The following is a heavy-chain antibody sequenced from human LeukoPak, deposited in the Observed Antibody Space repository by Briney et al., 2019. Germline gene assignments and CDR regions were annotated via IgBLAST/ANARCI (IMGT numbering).Heavy chain of an antibody. J-gene: IGHJ5*02. CDR3: ARWVGATTDWFDP. D-gene: IGHD1-26*01. CDR1: GFTFSSYG. Sequence: PGGSLRLSCAASGFTFSSYGMYWVRQAPGKGLEWVAVIWYDGSNKYYGDSVRGRFTISRDNSKNMLYLEMNSLRGEDTAVYYCARWVGATTDWFDPWGQGTQVIVSS. V-gene: IGHV3-33*01. CDR2: IWYDGSNK.